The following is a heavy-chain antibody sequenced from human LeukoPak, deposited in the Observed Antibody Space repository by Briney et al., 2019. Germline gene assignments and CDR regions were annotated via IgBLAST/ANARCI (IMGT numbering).Heavy chain of an antibody. CDR1: GGSISSGGYY. V-gene: IGHV4-31*03. J-gene: IGHJ4*02. Sequence: SQTLSLTCTVSGGSISSGGYYWSWIRQHPGKGLEWIGYIYYSGSTYYNPSLKSRVTISVDTSKNQFSLKLSSVTAADTAVYYCARNNWNYVTVIDYWGQGTLVTVSS. CDR2: IYYSGST. CDR3: ARNNWNYVTVIDY. D-gene: IGHD1-7*01.